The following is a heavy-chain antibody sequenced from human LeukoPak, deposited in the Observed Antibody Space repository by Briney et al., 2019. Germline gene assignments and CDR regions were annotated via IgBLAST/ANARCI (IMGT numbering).Heavy chain of an antibody. D-gene: IGHD3-9*01. CDR3: AKGTYDILTGYYDY. J-gene: IGHJ4*02. V-gene: IGHV3-23*01. CDR2: ISGSGGST. Sequence: PGGSLRLSCAASGFTFSSYAVSWVRQAPGKGLEWVSAISGSGGSTYYADSVKGRFTISRDNSKNTLYLQMNSLRAEDTAVYYCAKGTYDILTGYYDYWGQGNLVTVSS. CDR1: GFTFSSYA.